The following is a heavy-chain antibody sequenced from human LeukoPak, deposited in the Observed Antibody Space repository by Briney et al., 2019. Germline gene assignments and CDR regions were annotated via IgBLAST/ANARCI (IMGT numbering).Heavy chain of an antibody. V-gene: IGHV4-59*01. J-gene: IGHJ4*02. D-gene: IGHD5-18*01. CDR1: GYSIISYY. CDR3: ARGLWTQPGLVPFNY. CDR2: IHHFGRT. Sequence: SETLSLTCSVSGYSIISYYWNWLRQSPGKGLEWIGNIHHFGRTEYNSSLRSRVTMFLDSSKNQFSLKLTSVTPTDTAVYYCARGLWTQPGLVPFNYWGQGILVTVSS.